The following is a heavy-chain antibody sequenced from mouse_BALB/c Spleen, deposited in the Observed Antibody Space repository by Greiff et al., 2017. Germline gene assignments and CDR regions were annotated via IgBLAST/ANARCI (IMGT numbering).Heavy chain of an antibody. CDR2: ISDGGSYT. CDR3: ASYEGYYEDLAY. Sequence: EVKLVETGGGFVKPGGSLKLSCAASGFTFRDSYMYWVRPTPEKRLEWVATISDGGSYTYYPDSVRGRLTISRDNAKNNMSLQMSSLTSEDTALYYCASYEGYYEDLAYWGHGSMVTVPA. J-gene: IGHJ3*01. D-gene: IGHD2-3*01. CDR1: GFTFRDSY. V-gene: IGHV5-4*02.